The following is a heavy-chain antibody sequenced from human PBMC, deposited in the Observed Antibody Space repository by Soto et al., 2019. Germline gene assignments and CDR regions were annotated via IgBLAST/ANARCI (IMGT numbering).Heavy chain of an antibody. V-gene: IGHV4-34*01. CDR3: ARGRTATVTTVYLNY. J-gene: IGHJ4*02. Sequence: SETLSLTCGVYGGSFLDYYWSWIRQPPGKGLEWIGEINHSGSTSYNPSLKSRVTISVDTSKNQFSLKLSSVTAADTAVYYCARGRTATVTTVYLNYWGQGTLVTVSS. CDR2: INHSGST. D-gene: IGHD4-17*01. CDR1: GGSFLDYY.